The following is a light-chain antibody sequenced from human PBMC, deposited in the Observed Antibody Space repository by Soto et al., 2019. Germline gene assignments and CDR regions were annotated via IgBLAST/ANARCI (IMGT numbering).Light chain of an antibody. CDR2: GAS. CDR1: QSVSSSY. J-gene: IGKJ1*01. V-gene: IGKV3-20*01. CDR3: QQYGSSPRT. Sequence: EIVLTQSPGTLSLSPGERATLSCRASQSVSSSYLAWYQQKPGQAPRLLIYGASSRATGIPDRFSGSGSGTDFTLSISRLEPEEFAGYYCQQYGSSPRTFGRGTKVEIK.